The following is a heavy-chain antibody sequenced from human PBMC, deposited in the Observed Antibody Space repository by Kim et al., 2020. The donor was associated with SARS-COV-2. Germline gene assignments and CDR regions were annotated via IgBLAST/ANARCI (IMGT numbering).Heavy chain of an antibody. CDR2: IYYSGST. V-gene: IGHV4-59*08. Sequence: SETLSLTCTVSGGSISSYYWSWIRQPPGKGLEWIGYIYYSGSTNYNPSLKSRVTISVDTSKNQFSLKLSSVTAADTAVYYCARSHDFWGAFDIWGQGTMV. J-gene: IGHJ3*02. CDR3: ARSHDFWGAFDI. D-gene: IGHD3-3*01. CDR1: GGSISSYY.